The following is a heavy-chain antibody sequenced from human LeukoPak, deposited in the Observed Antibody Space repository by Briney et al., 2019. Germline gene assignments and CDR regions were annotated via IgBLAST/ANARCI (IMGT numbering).Heavy chain of an antibody. J-gene: IGHJ4*02. D-gene: IGHD2-15*01. CDR2: IIPIFGTA. V-gene: IGHV1-69*05. CDR3: ARGRDCSGGSCVAFEY. CDR1: GGTFSSYA. Sequence: ASVKVSCKASGGTFSSYAISWVRQAPGQGLEWMGGIIPIFGTANYAQKFQGRVTITRNTSISTAYMELSSLRSEDTAVYYCARGRDCSGGSCVAFEYWGQGTLVTVSS.